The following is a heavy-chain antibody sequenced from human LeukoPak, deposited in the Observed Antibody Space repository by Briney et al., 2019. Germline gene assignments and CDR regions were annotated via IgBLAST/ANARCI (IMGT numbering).Heavy chain of an antibody. V-gene: IGHV3-23*01. CDR1: GLPFSTYA. CDR3: AKIKWSSTWAFDY. J-gene: IGHJ4*02. CDR2: IGSSGGST. Sequence: PGGSLRLSCAASGLPFSTYAMSWVRQAPGKGLEWVSAIGSSGGSTYYADSVKGWFTISRDNSRGTLSLQMNSLRAEDTAVYYCAKIKWSSTWAFDYWGQGTLVTVSS. D-gene: IGHD6-13*01.